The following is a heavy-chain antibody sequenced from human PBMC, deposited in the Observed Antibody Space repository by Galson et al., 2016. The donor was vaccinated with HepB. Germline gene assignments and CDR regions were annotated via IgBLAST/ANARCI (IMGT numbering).Heavy chain of an antibody. V-gene: IGHV1-46*01. CDR3: TRDAGGELLITSLDY. D-gene: IGHD3-22*01. Sequence: SVKVSCKASGYSISTYYMHWVRQAPGQGFEWMGTIDPRRGRTRYAQKFQGRVTMTTDTSTSTVYLDLSSLRSEDTAVYYCTRDAGGELLITSLDYWGQGTLVSVSS. CDR1: GYSISTYY. J-gene: IGHJ4*02. CDR2: IDPRRGRT.